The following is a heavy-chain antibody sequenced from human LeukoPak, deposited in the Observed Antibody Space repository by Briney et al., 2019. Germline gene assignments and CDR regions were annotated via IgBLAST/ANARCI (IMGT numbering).Heavy chain of an antibody. J-gene: IGHJ5*02. CDR3: ARDSLETSSGWFDP. CDR2: IWYDGSNK. D-gene: IGHD6-19*01. V-gene: IGHV3-33*01. CDR1: GFTFRSYG. Sequence: GGSLRLSCAASGFTFRSYGMHWVRQAPGKGLEWVAVIWYDGSNKYYADSVKGRFTVSRDNSKNTLYLQMNSLRAEDTAVYYCARDSLETSSGWFDPWGQGTLVTVSS.